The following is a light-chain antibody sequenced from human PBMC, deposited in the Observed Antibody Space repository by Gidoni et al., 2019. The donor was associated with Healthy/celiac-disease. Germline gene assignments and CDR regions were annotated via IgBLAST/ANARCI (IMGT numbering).Light chain of an antibody. J-gene: IGKJ1*01. V-gene: IGKV4-1*01. CDR2: WAS. CDR3: QQYYSTRGT. CDR1: QSVLYSSNNKNY. Sequence: DIVMTQSPDSLAVSLGERATINCKSSQSVLYSSNNKNYLAWYQQKPGQPPKLLIYWASTRESGVPDRFSGSGSGTDFTLTISSLQAEDVAVYYCQQYYSTRGTFXQXTKVEIK.